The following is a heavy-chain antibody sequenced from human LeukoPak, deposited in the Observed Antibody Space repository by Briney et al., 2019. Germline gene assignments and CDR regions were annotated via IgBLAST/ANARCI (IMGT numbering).Heavy chain of an antibody. J-gene: IGHJ5*02. CDR1: GGSISSDGFY. V-gene: IGHV4-31*03. CDR3: ARTKERWFDP. Sequence: SQTLSLTCTVSGGSISSDGFYWSWVRQHPGKGLEWIGYISYSGSTYHNPSLKSRVTISVDTSKNQFSLKLSSVTAADTAVYYCARTKERWFDPWGQGTLVTVSS. CDR2: ISYSGST.